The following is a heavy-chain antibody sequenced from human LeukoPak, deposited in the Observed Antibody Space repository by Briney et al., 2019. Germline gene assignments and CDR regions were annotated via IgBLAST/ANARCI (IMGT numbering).Heavy chain of an antibody. Sequence: ASVKVSCKASGYTFTGYYMHWVRQAPGQGLEWMGWINPNSGGTNYAQTFQGRVTMTRDTSISTANMELSRLRYDDTAVYYCARDGGSYSIDYWGQGTLVTVSS. V-gene: IGHV1-2*02. J-gene: IGHJ4*02. CDR3: ARDGGSYSIDY. CDR1: GYTFTGYY. D-gene: IGHD1-26*01. CDR2: INPNSGGT.